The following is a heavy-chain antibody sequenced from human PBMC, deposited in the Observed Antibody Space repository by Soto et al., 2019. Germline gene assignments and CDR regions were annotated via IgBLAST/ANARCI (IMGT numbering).Heavy chain of an antibody. CDR3: ASRSSGWYFDY. CDR2: ISGSGGST. CDR1: GFTFSSYA. Sequence: EVQLLESGGGLVQPGGSLRLSCAASGFTFSSYAMNWVRQGPGKGLEWVSVISGSGGSTYYADSVKGRVTISRDNSKNTLYLQMISLRAEDTAVYYCASRSSGWYFDYWGQGTLVTVSS. D-gene: IGHD6-19*01. J-gene: IGHJ4*02. V-gene: IGHV3-23*01.